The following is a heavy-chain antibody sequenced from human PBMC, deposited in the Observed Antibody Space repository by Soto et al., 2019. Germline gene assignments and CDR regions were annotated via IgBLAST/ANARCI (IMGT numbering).Heavy chain of an antibody. J-gene: IGHJ6*02. D-gene: IGHD3-3*01. CDR3: AADGNAYDFWIFYPPDYYHYGMDF. CDR2: IVVGSGNT. CDR1: GFTFTSSA. Sequence: VASVKVSCKASGFTFTSSAVQWVRQARGQRLEWIGWIVVGSGNTNYAQKFQERVTITRDMSTSTAYMELSSLRSEDTAVYYCAADGNAYDFWIFYPPDYYHYGMDFWGQGITVTVFS. V-gene: IGHV1-58*01.